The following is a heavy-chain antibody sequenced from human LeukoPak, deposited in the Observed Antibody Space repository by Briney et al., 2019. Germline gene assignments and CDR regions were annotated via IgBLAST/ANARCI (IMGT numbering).Heavy chain of an antibody. CDR2: IWYDGSNK. CDR3: ARDPAQGYYYGSGSYDY. V-gene: IGHV3-33*01. D-gene: IGHD3-10*01. J-gene: IGHJ4*02. CDR1: GFTFSSYG. Sequence: GGSLRLSCAASGFTFSSYGMHWVRQAPGKGLEWVAVIWYDGSNKYYADSVKGRFTISRDNSKNTLYLQMNSLRAEDTAVYYCARDPAQGYYYGSGSYDYWGQGTLVTVSS.